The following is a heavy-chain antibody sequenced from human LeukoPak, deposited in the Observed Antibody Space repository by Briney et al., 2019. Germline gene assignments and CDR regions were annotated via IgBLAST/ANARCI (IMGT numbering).Heavy chain of an antibody. CDR3: ARRLTQYDCFDP. Sequence: SQTLSLTCAISGDSFSSNSVTWNWTRRSPSRGLEWLGRTYYRSTWYNDYAVSVRGRITVNPDTSKNQFSLHLNSVTPEDTAVYYCARRLTQYDCFDPWGQGILVTVSS. CDR2: TYYRSTWYN. J-gene: IGHJ5*02. CDR1: GDSFSSNSVT. D-gene: IGHD2-2*01. V-gene: IGHV6-1*01.